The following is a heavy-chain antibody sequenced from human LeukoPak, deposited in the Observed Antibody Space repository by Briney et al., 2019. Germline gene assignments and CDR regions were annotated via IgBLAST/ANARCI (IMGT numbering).Heavy chain of an antibody. CDR1: GGSFTIYS. D-gene: IGHD3-10*01. CDR3: VRDGYYGSGSPGWFGP. V-gene: IGHV4-34*01. CDR2: INHSGNT. J-gene: IGHJ5*02. Sequence: SETLSLTCAVYGGSFTIYSWTWIRQSPGKGLEWIGEINHSGNTNYNPSLKSRVTISVDTSKNQFSLKLNSLTAEDTAMYYCVRDGYYGSGSPGWFGPWGPGTLVIVSA.